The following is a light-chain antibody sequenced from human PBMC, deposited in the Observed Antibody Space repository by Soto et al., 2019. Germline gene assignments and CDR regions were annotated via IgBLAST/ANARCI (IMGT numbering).Light chain of an antibody. CDR1: QGISSY. J-gene: IGKJ1*01. V-gene: IGKV1-9*01. CDR2: DAS. Sequence: IQLTQSPSSLSASVGDRVTITCRASQGISSYLGWYQQKPGKAPNLLIYDASTLHSGVPSRFSGGGSGTDFTLTLSSLQPDDSATYYCQQYNSYSWTFGQGTKVDIK. CDR3: QQYNSYSWT.